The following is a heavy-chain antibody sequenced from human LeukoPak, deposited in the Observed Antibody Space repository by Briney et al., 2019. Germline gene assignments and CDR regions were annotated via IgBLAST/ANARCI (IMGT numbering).Heavy chain of an antibody. V-gene: IGHV4-39*01. Sequence: PSETLSLTCTVSGDSISSTSYYWDWTRQPPGKGLEWLGSIYISGTTSSNPSLKIRVTISVDTAKNQFSLKVSSVTAADTAVYYCASRVYGLGSFNYWGQGTLVTVSS. CDR3: ASRVYGLGSFNY. J-gene: IGHJ4*01. CDR2: IYISGTT. D-gene: IGHD3-10*01. CDR1: GDSISSTSYY.